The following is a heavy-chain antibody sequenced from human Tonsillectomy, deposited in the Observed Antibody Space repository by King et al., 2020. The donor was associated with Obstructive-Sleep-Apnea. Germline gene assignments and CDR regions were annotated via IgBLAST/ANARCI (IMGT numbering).Heavy chain of an antibody. V-gene: IGHV4-34*01. CDR3: ARGRAWNSVNDY. D-gene: IGHD1-7*01. CDR2: INHIGRT. J-gene: IGHJ4*02. Sequence: VQLQQWGAGLLKPSETLSLTCAVFGGAFSGYYWIWIRQPPGTGLEWIGGINHIGRTNYNPSLKSRVTLSVDTSKNQFSLKLSSVTAADTAIYYCARGRAWNSVNDYWGQGALVTVSS. CDR1: GGAFSGYY.